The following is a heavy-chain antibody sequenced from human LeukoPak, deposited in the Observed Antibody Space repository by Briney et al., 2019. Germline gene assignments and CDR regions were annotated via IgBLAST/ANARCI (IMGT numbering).Heavy chain of an antibody. CDR3: TRDRYCSGGSCYSPPNWFDL. D-gene: IGHD2-15*01. Sequence: GRSLRLSCTASGFTFGDYAMSWFRQAPGKGLEWVGLIRSKAYGGTTEYAASVKGRFTISRDDSKSIAYLQMNSLKTEDTAVYYCTRDRYCSGGSCYSPPNWFDLWGQGTLVTVSS. CDR1: GFTFGDYA. J-gene: IGHJ5*02. CDR2: IRSKAYGGTT. V-gene: IGHV3-49*03.